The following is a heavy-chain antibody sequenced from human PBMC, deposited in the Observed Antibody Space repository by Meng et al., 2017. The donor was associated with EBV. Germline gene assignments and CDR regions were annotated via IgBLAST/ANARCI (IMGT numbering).Heavy chain of an antibody. Sequence: EVRVVDSGGGLIQPGGSLSISCAASGFTVSSNYMSGVRQAPGKGLEWVSVIYSGGSTYYADSVKGRFTISRDNSKNTLYLQMNSLRAEDTAVYYCARDSGGFDYWGQGTLVTVSS. CDR3: ARDSGGFDY. CDR2: IYSGGST. D-gene: IGHD6-19*01. V-gene: IGHV3-53*01. J-gene: IGHJ4*02. CDR1: GFTVSSNY.